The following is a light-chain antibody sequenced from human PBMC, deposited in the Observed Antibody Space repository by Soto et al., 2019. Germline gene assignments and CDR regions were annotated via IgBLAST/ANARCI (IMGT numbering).Light chain of an antibody. Sequence: DIQMTQSPSTLSASVGDRVTITCRTSETISTYVNWYQKKPGKAPKLLIYAASSLQSGVPSRFSGSGSGTDFTLTITSLQPEDFGTYYCQQLNSFPITSGQGTRLEIK. CDR1: ETISTY. J-gene: IGKJ5*01. CDR2: AAS. V-gene: IGKV1-39*01. CDR3: QQLNSFPIT.